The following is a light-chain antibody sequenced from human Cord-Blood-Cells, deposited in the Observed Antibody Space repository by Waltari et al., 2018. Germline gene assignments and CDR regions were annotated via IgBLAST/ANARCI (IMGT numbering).Light chain of an antibody. CDR3: CSYAGSSTWV. CDR2: EGS. V-gene: IGLV2-23*01. Sequence: QSALTQPASVSGSPGQSITISCTGTSSDVGSYNLVSWYQQHPGKAPKLMIYEGSKWPSGVSNRFSGSKSGNTASLTISGLQAEDEADYYCCSYAGSSTWVLGGGTKLTVL. CDR1: SSDVGSYNL. J-gene: IGLJ3*02.